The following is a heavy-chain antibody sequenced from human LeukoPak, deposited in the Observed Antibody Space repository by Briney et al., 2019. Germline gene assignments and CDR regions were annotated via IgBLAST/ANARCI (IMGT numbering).Heavy chain of an antibody. CDR2: IYYSGST. J-gene: IGHJ3*02. Sequence: SETLSLTCTVSGGSISSSSYYWGWIRQPPGKGLEWIGSIYYSGSTYYNPSLKSRVTISVDTSKNQFSLKLSSVTAADTAVYYCARLLAAPLAFDIWGQGTMVTVSS. CDR1: GGSISSSSYY. V-gene: IGHV4-39*01. CDR3: ARLLAAPLAFDI. D-gene: IGHD6-13*01.